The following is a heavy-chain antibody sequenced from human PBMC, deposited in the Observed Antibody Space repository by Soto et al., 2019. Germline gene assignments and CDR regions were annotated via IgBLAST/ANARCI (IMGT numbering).Heavy chain of an antibody. J-gene: IGHJ4*02. V-gene: IGHV1-3*01. Sequence: QVQLVQSGAEVKKPGASVKVSCKASGYTFANFAMHWVRQAPGHRLEWMGWVNAGNGNTKYSQRFQGRVSITRDTSETSTYMELSSLRSEDTAMYYGARGPESGSYFLSYFDYWGQGTLVTVSS. D-gene: IGHD1-26*01. CDR3: ARGPESGSYFLSYFDY. CDR2: VNAGNGNT. CDR1: GYTFANFA.